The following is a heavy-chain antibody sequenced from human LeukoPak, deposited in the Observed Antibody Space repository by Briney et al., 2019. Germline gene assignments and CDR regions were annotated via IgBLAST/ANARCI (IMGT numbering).Heavy chain of an antibody. CDR2: IYPMLGVD. V-gene: IGHV1-69*04. CDR3: AREGSGTSSPMAY. CDR1: GGPFSTYA. D-gene: IGHD1-14*01. Sequence: ASVKVSCKASGGPFSTYAVSWVRQAPGQGLEWMGRIYPMLGVDNYAQRFQGRVTITADKSTGTAYMELNSLTSEDTAVYYCAREGSGTSSPMAYWGQGTLVTVSS. J-gene: IGHJ4*02.